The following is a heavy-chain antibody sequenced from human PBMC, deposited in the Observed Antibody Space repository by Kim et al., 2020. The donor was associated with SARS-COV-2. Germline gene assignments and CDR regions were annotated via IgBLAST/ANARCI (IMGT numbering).Heavy chain of an antibody. CDR2: IYHSGST. CDR1: GYSISSGYY. V-gene: IGHV4-38-2*02. CDR3: ARDRGDLLDKMFDP. D-gene: IGHD3-16*01. J-gene: IGHJ5*02. Sequence: SETLSLTCTVSGYSISSGYYWGWIRQPPGKGLEWIGSIYHSGSTYYNPSLKSRVTISVDTSKNQFSLKLSSVTAADTAVYYCARDRGDLLDKMFDPWGQGTLVTVSS.